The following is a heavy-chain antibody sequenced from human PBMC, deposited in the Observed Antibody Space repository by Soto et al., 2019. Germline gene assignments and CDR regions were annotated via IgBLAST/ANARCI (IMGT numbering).Heavy chain of an antibody. V-gene: IGHV3-9*01. Sequence: PGGSLILSCAASGFTFGDYSMHWVRQAPGKGLEWVSGISWNSGSIGYADSVKGRFTISRDNAKNSLYLQMNSLRAEDTALYYCAKDISKDGYNRGAFDIWGQGTMVTVSS. CDR1: GFTFGDYS. CDR3: AKDISKDGYNRGAFDI. CDR2: ISWNSGSI. D-gene: IGHD5-12*01. J-gene: IGHJ3*02.